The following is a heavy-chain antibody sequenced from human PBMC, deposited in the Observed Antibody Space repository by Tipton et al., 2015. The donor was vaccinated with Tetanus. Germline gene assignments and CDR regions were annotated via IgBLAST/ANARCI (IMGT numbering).Heavy chain of an antibody. CDR1: GYTFTSYG. Sequence: QVQLVQSGAEVKKPGASVKVSCKASGYTFTSYGISWVRQAPGQGLEWMGWISAYNGNTNYAQKLQGRVTMATDTSTSTAYMELRSLRSVGTAVYCCAGDVGRDSYDSSGHYMDVWGKGTTVTVSS. V-gene: IGHV1-18*01. D-gene: IGHD3-22*01. CDR3: AGDVGRDSYDSSGHYMDV. CDR2: ISAYNGNT. J-gene: IGHJ6*03.